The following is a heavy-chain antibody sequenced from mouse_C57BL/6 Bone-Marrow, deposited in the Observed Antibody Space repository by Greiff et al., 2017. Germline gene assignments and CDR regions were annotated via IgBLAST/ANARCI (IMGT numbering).Heavy chain of an antibody. V-gene: IGHV5-16*01. D-gene: IGHD2-5*01. CDR1: GFTFSDYY. Sequence: EVKLMESEGGLVQPGSSMKLSCTASGFTFSDYYMAWVRQVPEKGLEWVANINHDGSSTYYLDSLKSRFIISRDNAKNILYLQMSSLKSEDTATYYCARAGPNYSNWYAMDYWGQGTSVTVSS. CDR3: ARAGPNYSNWYAMDY. CDR2: INHDGSST. J-gene: IGHJ4*01.